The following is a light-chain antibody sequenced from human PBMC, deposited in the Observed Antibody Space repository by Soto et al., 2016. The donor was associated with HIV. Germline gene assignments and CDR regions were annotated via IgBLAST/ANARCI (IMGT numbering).Light chain of an antibody. J-gene: IGKJ4*01. V-gene: IGKV1-33*01. CDR1: QDISNY. Sequence: DIQMTQSPSSLSASVGDRVTITCQASQDISNYLNWYQQKPGKAPKLLIYDASNLETGVPSRFSGSGSGTDFTFAISSLQPEDIATYYCQXYDNLPPLTFGGGTKVEIK. CDR2: DAS. CDR3: QXYDNLPPLT.